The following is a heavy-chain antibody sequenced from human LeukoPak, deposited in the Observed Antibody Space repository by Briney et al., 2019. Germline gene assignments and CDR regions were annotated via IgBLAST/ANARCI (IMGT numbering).Heavy chain of an antibody. CDR3: AGEKSDKNDYSARGTFDY. J-gene: IGHJ4*02. CDR2: IIPILGIG. CDR1: GGTFSSYA. D-gene: IGHD4-11*01. V-gene: IGHV1-69*04. Sequence: ASVKVSCKASGGTFSSYAISWVRQAPGQGLEWMGRIIPILGIGIDAEKFQGRVTVTADKSTRTAYIELSSLRAEDTAVYLCAGEKSDKNDYSARGTFDYGGQGTLVTVSS.